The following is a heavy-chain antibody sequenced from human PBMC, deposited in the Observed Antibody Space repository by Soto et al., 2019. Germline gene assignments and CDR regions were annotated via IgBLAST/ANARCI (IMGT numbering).Heavy chain of an antibody. CDR2: ISGTGDTT. J-gene: IGHJ6*02. CDR3: GIGGTQIYYNGMNV. V-gene: IGHV3-11*01. CDR1: GFFFSDYY. D-gene: IGHD3-3*01. Sequence: PGGSLRLSCEASGFFFSDYYMSWIRQAPGKGLESLCYISGTGDTTSYADSVKGRFTISRDNAKNSLFLHMNSLSAGDTAVYYSGIGGTQIYYNGMNVRAQGTTVTVSS.